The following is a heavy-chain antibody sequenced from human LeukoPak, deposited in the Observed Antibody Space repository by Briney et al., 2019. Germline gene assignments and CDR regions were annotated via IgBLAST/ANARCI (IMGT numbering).Heavy chain of an antibody. V-gene: IGHV1-3*01. D-gene: IGHD6-19*01. CDR2: INAGNGNT. CDR1: GYTFTSYA. J-gene: IGHJ4*03. Sequence: ASVKVSCKASGYTFTSYAMHWVRQAPGQRLEWMGWINAGNGNTKYSQKFQGRVTITRDTSASTAYMELSSLRSEDTAVYYCARVGWLVSGFDYWGQGTTVTVSS. CDR3: ARVGWLVSGFDY.